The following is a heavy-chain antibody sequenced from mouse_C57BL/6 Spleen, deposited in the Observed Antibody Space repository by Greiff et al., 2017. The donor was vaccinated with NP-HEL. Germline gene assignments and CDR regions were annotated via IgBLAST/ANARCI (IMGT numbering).Heavy chain of an antibody. V-gene: IGHV1-82*01. J-gene: IGHJ4*01. CDR2: IYPGDGDT. CDR1: GYAFSSSW. D-gene: IGHD6-1*01. Sequence: VQLQQSGPELVKPGASVKISCKASGYAFSSSWMNWVKQRPGTGLEWIGRIYPGDGDTNYNGKFKGKATLTADKSSSTAYMQLSSLTSEDSAVYFCARSSGDAMDYWGQGTSVTVSS. CDR3: ARSSGDAMDY.